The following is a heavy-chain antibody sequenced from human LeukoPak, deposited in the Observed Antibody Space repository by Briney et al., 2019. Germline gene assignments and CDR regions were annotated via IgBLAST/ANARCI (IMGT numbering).Heavy chain of an antibody. D-gene: IGHD3-10*01. CDR3: ARASQAYGSGSYYWFDP. V-gene: IGHV1-2*02. CDR2: INPNSGAT. J-gene: IGHJ5*02. Sequence: ASVKVSCKASGYTFTDYYMHCIRQAPGQGLEWMGWINPNSGATTYAQKFQGRFTMARDTSISTVYMELSRLRSDDTAVYYCARASQAYGSGSYYWFDPWGQGTLVTVSS. CDR1: GYTFTDYY.